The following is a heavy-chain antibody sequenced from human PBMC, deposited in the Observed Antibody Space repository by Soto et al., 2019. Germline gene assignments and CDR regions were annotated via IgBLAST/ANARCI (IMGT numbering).Heavy chain of an antibody. J-gene: IGHJ6*02. CDR2: IIPIFGTA. V-gene: IGHV1-69*12. D-gene: IGHD2-15*01. Sequence: QVQLVQSGAEVKKPGSSVKVSCKASGGTFSSYAISWVRQAPGQGLEWMGGIIPIFGTANYAQKFQGRVTITADESTRTAYMELSSLRSEDTAVYYCARRYCSGDSCYYYGMDVWGQGTTVTVSS. CDR1: GGTFSSYA. CDR3: ARRYCSGDSCYYYGMDV.